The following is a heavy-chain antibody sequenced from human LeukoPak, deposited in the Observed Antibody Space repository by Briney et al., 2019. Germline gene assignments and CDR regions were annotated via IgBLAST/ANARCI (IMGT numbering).Heavy chain of an antibody. D-gene: IGHD3-22*01. CDR2: IYYSGST. Sequence: PSGTLSLTCTVSGGPISSYYWSCIRQPPGKGLEWIGYIYYSGSTNYNPSLKSRVTISVDTSKNQFSLKLSSVTAADTAVYYCARDQDSSGYFPLGFDFWGQGTLVTVSS. V-gene: IGHV4-59*01. CDR3: ARDQDSSGYFPLGFDF. CDR1: GGPISSYY. J-gene: IGHJ4*02.